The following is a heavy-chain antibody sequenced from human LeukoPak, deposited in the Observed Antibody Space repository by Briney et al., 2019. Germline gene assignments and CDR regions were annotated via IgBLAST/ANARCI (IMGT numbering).Heavy chain of an antibody. CDR3: ARAGVDDYVWGSCRSPSSFDY. CDR2: IYHSGST. J-gene: IGHJ4*02. Sequence: KPSETLSLTCTVSGYSISSGYYWGWIRQPPGKGLEWIGSIYHSGSTYYNPSLKSRVTISVDTSKNQFSLKLSSVTAADTAVYYCARAGVDDYVWGSCRSPSSFDYWGQGTLVTVSS. V-gene: IGHV4-38-2*02. CDR1: GYSISSGYY. D-gene: IGHD3-16*02.